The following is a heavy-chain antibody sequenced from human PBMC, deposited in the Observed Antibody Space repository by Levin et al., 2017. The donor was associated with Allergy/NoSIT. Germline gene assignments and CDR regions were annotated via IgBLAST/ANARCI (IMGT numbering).Heavy chain of an antibody. Sequence: PGGSLRLSCAASGFTFSSYAMHWVRQAPGKGLEWVAVISYDGSNKYYADSVKGRFTISRDNSKNTLYLQMNSLRAEDTAVYYCARAETSCSGGSCYSGFDYYYGMDVWGQGTTVTVSS. V-gene: IGHV3-30-3*01. D-gene: IGHD2-15*01. J-gene: IGHJ6*02. CDR3: ARAETSCSGGSCYSGFDYYYGMDV. CDR1: GFTFSSYA. CDR2: ISYDGSNK.